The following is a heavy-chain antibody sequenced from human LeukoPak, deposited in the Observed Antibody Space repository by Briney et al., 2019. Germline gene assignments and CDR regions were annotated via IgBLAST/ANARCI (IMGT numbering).Heavy chain of an antibody. D-gene: IGHD3-9*01. CDR2: IYYSGST. CDR3: ARVRPGNILTGYYWFDP. CDR1: GGSISRYY. V-gene: IGHV4-59*01. J-gene: IGHJ5*02. Sequence: SETLSLTCTVSGGSISRYYWSWIRQPPGKGLEWIGYIYYSGSTNYNPSLKSRVTISVDTSKNQFSLKLSSVTAADTAAYYCARVRPGNILTGYYWFDPWGQGTLVTVSS.